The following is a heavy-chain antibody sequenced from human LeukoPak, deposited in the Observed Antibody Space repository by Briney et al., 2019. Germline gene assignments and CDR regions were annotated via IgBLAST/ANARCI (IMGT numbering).Heavy chain of an antibody. Sequence: SETLSLTCTVSGGSISSSSDYWGWIRQPPGKGLEWIGSIYYSGSTYYNPSLKSRVTISVDTSKNQFSLKLSSVTAADTAVYYCAGINMSSWGQGTLVTVSS. J-gene: IGHJ5*02. CDR2: IYYSGST. V-gene: IGHV4-39*07. CDR1: GGSISSSSDY. D-gene: IGHD3-10*02. CDR3: AGINMSS.